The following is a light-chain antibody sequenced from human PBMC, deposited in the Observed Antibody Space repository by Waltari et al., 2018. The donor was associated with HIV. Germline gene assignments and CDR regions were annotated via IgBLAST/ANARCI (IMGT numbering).Light chain of an antibody. V-gene: IGLV2-14*03. CDR2: DVS. J-gene: IGLJ2*01. Sequence: QSALTQPASVSGSPGQSITISCTGTSSDVGGYNYVSCYQQHPGKAPKLMIYDVSNRPSGVSNRFSGSKSGNTASLTISGLQAEDEADYYCSSYTSSSTVFGGGTKLTVL. CDR1: SSDVGGYNY. CDR3: SSYTSSSTV.